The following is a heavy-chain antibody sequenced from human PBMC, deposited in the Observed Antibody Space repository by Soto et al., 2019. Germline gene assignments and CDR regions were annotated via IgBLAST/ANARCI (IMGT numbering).Heavy chain of an antibody. D-gene: IGHD4-17*01. J-gene: IGHJ6*02. V-gene: IGHV3-23*01. CDR2: ISGSGGST. CDR1: GFTFSSYA. CDR3: AKDDYGDYYYDCGMDV. Sequence: EVQLLESGGGLVQPGGSLRLSCAASGFTFSSYAMSWVSQAPGKGLEWVSAISGSGGSTYYADSVKGRFTISRDNSKNTLYLQMNSLSAEDTAVYYCAKDDYGDYYYDCGMDVWGQGTTVTVSS.